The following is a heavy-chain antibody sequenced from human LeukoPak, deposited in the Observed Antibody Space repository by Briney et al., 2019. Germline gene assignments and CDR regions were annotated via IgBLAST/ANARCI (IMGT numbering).Heavy chain of an antibody. CDR1: GGSFSGYY. V-gene: IGHV4-34*01. J-gene: IGHJ4*02. Sequence: SETLSLTCAVYGGSFSGYYWSWIRQPPGKGLEWIGEINHSGSTNYNPSLKSRVTISVDTSKNQFSLKLSSVTAADTAVYYCARERNYYGSGRLDYWGQGTLATVSS. CDR2: INHSGST. CDR3: ARERNYYGSGRLDY. D-gene: IGHD3-10*01.